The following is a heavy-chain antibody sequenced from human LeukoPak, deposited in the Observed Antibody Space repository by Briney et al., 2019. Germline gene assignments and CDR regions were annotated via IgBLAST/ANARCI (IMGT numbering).Heavy chain of an antibody. J-gene: IGHJ4*02. CDR2: IYYSGST. Sequence: PSGTLSLTCTVSGGSISSSSYYCGWIRQPPGKGLEWIGSIYYSGSTYYNPSLKSRVTISVDTSKNQFSLKLSSVTAADTAVYYCARGIVATMFSSRRSYYFDYWGQGTLVTVSS. CDR1: GGSISSSSYY. V-gene: IGHV4-39*01. D-gene: IGHD5-12*01. CDR3: ARGIVATMFSSRRSYYFDY.